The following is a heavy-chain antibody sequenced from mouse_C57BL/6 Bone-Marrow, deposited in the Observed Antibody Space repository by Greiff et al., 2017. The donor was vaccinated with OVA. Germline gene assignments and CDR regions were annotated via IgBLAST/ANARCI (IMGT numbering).Heavy chain of an antibody. D-gene: IGHD4-1*01. CDR3: TPLYWDGNYFDD. CDR2: IYPRGGNT. J-gene: IGHJ2*01. Sequence: VKLVESGAELARPGASVKLSCTASGFTFTSYGMSWVKQRTGQGLEWIGEIYPRGGNTYYNEKFKGKATITADTSSNTAYLQLSSLTYEDTDVYYCTPLYWDGNYFDDWGQGTTLTVSS. V-gene: IGHV1-81*01. CDR1: GFTFTSYG.